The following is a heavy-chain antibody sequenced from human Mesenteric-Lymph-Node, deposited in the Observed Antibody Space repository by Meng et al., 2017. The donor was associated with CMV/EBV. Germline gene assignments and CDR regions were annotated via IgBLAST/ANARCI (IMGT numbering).Heavy chain of an antibody. J-gene: IGHJ6*02. V-gene: IGHV1-69*05. D-gene: IGHD1-7*01. CDR3: ARARTELIYQGYYYYAMDA. Sequence: FSSYTVSWVRQATGQGLEWIGEITPFFGTSTYAQKLQGRVTFTTDESTTTADMELSSLRSEDTAVYYCARARTELIYQGYYYYAMDAWGQGTTVTVSS. CDR1: FSSYT. CDR2: ITPFFGTS.